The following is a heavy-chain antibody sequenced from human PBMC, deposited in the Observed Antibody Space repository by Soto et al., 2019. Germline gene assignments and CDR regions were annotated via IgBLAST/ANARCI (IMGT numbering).Heavy chain of an antibody. J-gene: IGHJ6*02. CDR3: ARGPLILTVYARPLLGGMDV. Sequence: QVQLVESGGCVVQPGRSLRLSCAASGFTFSSYGMHWVRQAPGKGLEWVAVIWYDGSNKYYADSVKGRFTISRDNSKNTLYLQMNSLRAEDTAVYYCARGPLILTVYARPLLGGMDVWGQGTTVTVSS. CDR1: GFTFSSYG. V-gene: IGHV3-33*01. D-gene: IGHD2-8*01. CDR2: IWYDGSNK.